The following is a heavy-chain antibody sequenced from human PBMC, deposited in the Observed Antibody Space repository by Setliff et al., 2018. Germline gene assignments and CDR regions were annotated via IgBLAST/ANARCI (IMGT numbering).Heavy chain of an antibody. CDR2: IYYSGST. CDR3: ARRTEYYSFWSGYYDY. CDR1: GGSISSSSYY. J-gene: IGHJ4*02. Sequence: TSETLSLTCTVSGGSISSSSYYWGWIRQPPGKGLEWIGSIYYSGSTYYNPSLKSRVTISVDTSKNQFSLKLSSVTAADTAVYYCARRTEYYSFWSGYYDYWGQGTLVTVSS. V-gene: IGHV4-39*07. D-gene: IGHD3-3*01.